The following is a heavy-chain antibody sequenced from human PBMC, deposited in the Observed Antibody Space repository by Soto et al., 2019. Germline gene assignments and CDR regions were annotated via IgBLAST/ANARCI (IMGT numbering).Heavy chain of an antibody. D-gene: IGHD4-17*01. V-gene: IGHV1-18*01. J-gene: IGHJ4*02. Sequence: QVPLVQSGAEVKKPGASVKVSCKASGYTFTSYGISWVRQAPGHGLEWMGWISAYNGNTNYAQKLQDRVTMTTDTSTSTAYMELRSLRSDDTAVYYCARDSWDTTVVRGSFDYWGQGTLVTVSS. CDR2: ISAYNGNT. CDR3: ARDSWDTTVVRGSFDY. CDR1: GYTFTSYG.